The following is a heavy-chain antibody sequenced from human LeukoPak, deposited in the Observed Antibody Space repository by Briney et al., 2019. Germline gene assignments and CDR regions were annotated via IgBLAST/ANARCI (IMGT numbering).Heavy chain of an antibody. Sequence: GGSLRLSCAASGFSFNNYAMSWVRQAPGKGLEWVSAISTTGGSTYYADSVKGRFTISRDNSKNTLSMQMDSLRDEDTAVYYCAKDWTTVVTPKGYYFDSWGQGTLVTVSS. CDR1: GFSFNNYA. CDR2: ISTTGGST. J-gene: IGHJ4*02. V-gene: IGHV3-23*01. CDR3: AKDWTTVVTPKGYYFDS. D-gene: IGHD4-23*01.